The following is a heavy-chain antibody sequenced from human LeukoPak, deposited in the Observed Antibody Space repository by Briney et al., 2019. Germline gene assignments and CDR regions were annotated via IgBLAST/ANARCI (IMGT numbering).Heavy chain of an antibody. CDR2: MSSSDDGR. V-gene: IGHV3-23*01. D-gene: IGHD4/OR15-4a*01. Sequence: GGSLRLSCAASGFIFSSYSMNWVRQAPGKGLEWVSAMSSSDDGRYYAASVRGRFTISRDNSKNTLYLQMNSLRAEDTAVYYCARRAGAYSHPYDYWGQGTLVTVSS. CDR1: GFIFSSYS. J-gene: IGHJ4*02. CDR3: ARRAGAYSHPYDY.